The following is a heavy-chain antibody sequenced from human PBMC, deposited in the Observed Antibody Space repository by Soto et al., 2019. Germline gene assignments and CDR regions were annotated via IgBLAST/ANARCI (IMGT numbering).Heavy chain of an antibody. Sequence: PSETLSLTCNVSGASVSHGYWSWIRQPPGKGLEWIGFMYFGGSFNYNPSLTSRATISVETSRNQFSMKLTSVTASDTAVYYCARRWGDYFDYWGQGTLVTVSS. D-gene: IGHD3-16*01. CDR2: MYFGGSF. V-gene: IGHV4-59*02. J-gene: IGHJ4*02. CDR1: GASVSHGY. CDR3: ARRWGDYFDY.